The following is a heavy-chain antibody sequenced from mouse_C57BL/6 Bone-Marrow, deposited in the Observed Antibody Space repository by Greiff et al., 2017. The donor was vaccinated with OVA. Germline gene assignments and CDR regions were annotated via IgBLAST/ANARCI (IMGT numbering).Heavy chain of an antibody. CDR2: IDPSDSYT. D-gene: IGHD1-1*01. CDR3: ARWTTVVAN. CDR1: GYTFTSYW. V-gene: IGHV1-69*01. J-gene: IGHJ2*01. Sequence: QVQLKQPGAELVMPGASVKLSCKASGYTFTSYWMHWVKQRPGQGLEWIGEIDPSDSYTNYNQKFKGKSTLTVDKSSSTAYMQLSSLTSEDSAVYYCARWTTVVANWGQGTTLTVSS.